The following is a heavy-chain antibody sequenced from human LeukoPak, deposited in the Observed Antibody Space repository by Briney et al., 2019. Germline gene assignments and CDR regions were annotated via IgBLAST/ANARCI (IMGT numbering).Heavy chain of an antibody. D-gene: IGHD2-21*01. CDR3: TRDLLDCGGDCYSAYFDY. J-gene: IGHJ4*02. Sequence: GGSLRLSCTASGFTFGDYAMSWVRQAPGKGVEWVGFIRSKAYGGTTEYAASVKGRFTISRDDSKSIAYLQMNSLKTEDTAVYYCTRDLLDCGGDCYSAYFDYWGQGTLVTVSS. V-gene: IGHV3-49*04. CDR2: IRSKAYGGTT. CDR1: GFTFGDYA.